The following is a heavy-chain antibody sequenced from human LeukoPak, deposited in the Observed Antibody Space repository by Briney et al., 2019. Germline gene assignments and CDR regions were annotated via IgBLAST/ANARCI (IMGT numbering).Heavy chain of an antibody. D-gene: IGHD4-11*01. CDR2: IRGKGSGGST. Sequence: GGSLRLSCTGSGFTFGDYAMSWFRLAPGKGLEWVGFIRGKGSGGSTEYAASVKGRFTISRDDSRSMAYLQMDGLRTEDTAVYYCTRERDYTDEYWGQGTLVTVSS. CDR3: TRERDYTDEY. CDR1: GFTFGDYA. V-gene: IGHV3-49*03. J-gene: IGHJ4*02.